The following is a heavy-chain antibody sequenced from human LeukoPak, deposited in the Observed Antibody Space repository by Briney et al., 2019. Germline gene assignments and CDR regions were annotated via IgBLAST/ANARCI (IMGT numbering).Heavy chain of an antibody. D-gene: IGHD3-10*01. CDR3: ARDLSYYGSGSYFFDY. CDR2: INPNSGGT. Sequence: ASVKVSCKASVYTFTDFYMHWVRQAPGQGLEWMGWINPNSGGTNYAQKFQGRVTMTRDTSISTAYMELSRLRSDDTAVYYCARDLSYYGSGSYFFDYWGQGTLVTVSS. CDR1: VYTFTDFY. V-gene: IGHV1-2*02. J-gene: IGHJ4*02.